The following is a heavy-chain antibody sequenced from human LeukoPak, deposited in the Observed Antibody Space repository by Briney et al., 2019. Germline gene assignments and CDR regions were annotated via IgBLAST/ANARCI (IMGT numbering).Heavy chain of an antibody. CDR2: ISNDESTI. Sequence: PGGSLRLSCAASGFSFSSYWMHWVRQAPGKGPVWVSLISNDESTIIYADSVKGRFTISRDNAKNTLYLQMSSLRAEDTAVYYCARRQMYYDILTGLRYYYYYYYMDVWGKGTTVTVSS. J-gene: IGHJ6*03. D-gene: IGHD3-9*01. CDR3: ARRQMYYDILTGLRYYYYYYYMDV. V-gene: IGHV3-74*01. CDR1: GFSFSSYW.